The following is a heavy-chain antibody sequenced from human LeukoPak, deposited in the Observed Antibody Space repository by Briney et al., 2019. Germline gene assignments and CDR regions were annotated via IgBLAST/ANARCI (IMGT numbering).Heavy chain of an antibody. J-gene: IGHJ4*02. D-gene: IGHD3-10*01. CDR1: GGSISSNY. Sequence: SETLSLTCTVFGGSISSNYWSWIRQPPGKGLEWIGYIYYSGYTNYNPSLKSRVTISVDTSNNQFSLKLSSVTAADTAVYYCARHFDHVGSGIYEYWGQGTLVTVSS. CDR2: IYYSGYT. V-gene: IGHV4-59*08. CDR3: ARHFDHVGSGIYEY.